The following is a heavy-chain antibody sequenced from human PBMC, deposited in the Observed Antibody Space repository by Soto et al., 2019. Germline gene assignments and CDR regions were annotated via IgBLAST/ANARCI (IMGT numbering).Heavy chain of an antibody. D-gene: IGHD6-19*01. CDR3: AKDERAYSSGWYGY. V-gene: IGHV3-23*01. J-gene: IGHJ4*02. CDR1: GFTFSSYA. CDR2: ISGSGGST. Sequence: GGSLRLSCAASGFTFSSYAMSWVRQAPGKGLEWVSAISGSGGSTYYADSVKGRFTISRDNSKNTLYLQMNSLRAEDTAVYYYAKDERAYSSGWYGYWGQGTLVTVSS.